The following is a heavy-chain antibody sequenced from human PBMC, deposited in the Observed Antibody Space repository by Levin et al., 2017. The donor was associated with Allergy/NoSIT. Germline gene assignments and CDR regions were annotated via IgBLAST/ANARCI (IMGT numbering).Heavy chain of an antibody. V-gene: IGHV4-59*01. CDR3: ARGSALVLRYFDGVQPGAFDS. CDR1: GGSISRYY. J-gene: IGHJ3*02. CDR2: IYYSGST. D-gene: IGHD3-9*01. Sequence: PSETLSLTCTVSGGSISRYYWSWIRQPPGKGLEWIGYIYYSGSTNYNPSLKSRVTISVDTSKNQFSLKLSSVTAADTAVYYCARGSALVLRYFDGVQPGAFDSWGQGTMVTVSS.